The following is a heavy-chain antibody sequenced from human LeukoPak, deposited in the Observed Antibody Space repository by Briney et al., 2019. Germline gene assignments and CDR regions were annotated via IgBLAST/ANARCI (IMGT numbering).Heavy chain of an antibody. CDR3: AREMSGRGYFDY. Sequence: PGGSLRLSCAASGFTFSSYGIHWVRQAPGKGLEWVAVISSDGTNKYYADSVKGRFTISRDNSQNTLFLQMNSLRTEDTAVYYCAREMSGRGYFDYWGQGTLLTVSS. CDR1: GFTFSSYG. V-gene: IGHV3-30*19. CDR2: ISSDGTNK. J-gene: IGHJ4*02.